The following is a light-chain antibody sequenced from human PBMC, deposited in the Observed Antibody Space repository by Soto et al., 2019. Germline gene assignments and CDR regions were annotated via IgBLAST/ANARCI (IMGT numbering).Light chain of an antibody. CDR2: RNN. CDR3: FSFTTTSTHV. CDR1: RSNIGRNF. Sequence: QPVLTQSPSASGTPGQRVTISCSGSRSNIGRNFVYWYQQVPGTAPRLLIQRNNERPSGVPDRFSGSKSGNTAYLTISGLQVEDEAEYFCFSFTTTSTHVFGTGTKVTVL. J-gene: IGLJ1*01. V-gene: IGLV1-47*01.